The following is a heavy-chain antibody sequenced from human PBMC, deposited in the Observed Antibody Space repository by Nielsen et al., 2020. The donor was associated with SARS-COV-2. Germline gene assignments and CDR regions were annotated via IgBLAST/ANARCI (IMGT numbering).Heavy chain of an antibody. CDR1: GFRFDDYA. Sequence: GGSLRLSCVASGFRFDDYAMHWVRQVPGKGLEWVSGINWNSGILGYADSVKGRFTIYRDNAENSLYLQMNSLRAEDTALYYCAKDANPHLTGYLNYWCQGTPVTVSS. CDR3: AKDANPHLTGYLNY. J-gene: IGHJ4*02. V-gene: IGHV3-9*01. CDR2: INWNSGIL. D-gene: IGHD3-9*01.